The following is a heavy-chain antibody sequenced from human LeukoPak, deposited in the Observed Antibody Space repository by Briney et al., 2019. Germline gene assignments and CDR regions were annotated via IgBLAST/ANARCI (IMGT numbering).Heavy chain of an antibody. Sequence: PSETLSLTCAVSGGSISSGGYSWSWIRQPPGKGLEWIGYIYHSGSTYYNPSLKSRVTISVDRSKNQFSLRLSSVTAADTGTYYCAAWGVDYGGNFDYSDYWGQGTLVTVSS. D-gene: IGHD4-23*01. V-gene: IGHV4-30-2*01. CDR1: GGSISSGGYS. CDR3: AAWGVDYGGNFDYSDY. CDR2: IYHSGST. J-gene: IGHJ4*02.